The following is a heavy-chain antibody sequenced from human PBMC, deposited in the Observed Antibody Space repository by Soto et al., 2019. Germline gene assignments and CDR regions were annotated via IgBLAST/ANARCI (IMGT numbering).Heavy chain of an antibody. CDR3: ARDGGYCSSTSCYGPHDAFDI. D-gene: IGHD2-2*01. CDR2: ISAYNGNT. CDR1: GYTFTSYG. J-gene: IGHJ3*02. Sequence: ASVNVSCKASGYTFTSYGISWVRQAPGQGLEWMGWISAYNGNTNYAQKLQGRVTMTTDTSTSTAYMELRSLRSDDTAVYYCARDGGYCSSTSCYGPHDAFDIWGQGTMVTVSS. V-gene: IGHV1-18*01.